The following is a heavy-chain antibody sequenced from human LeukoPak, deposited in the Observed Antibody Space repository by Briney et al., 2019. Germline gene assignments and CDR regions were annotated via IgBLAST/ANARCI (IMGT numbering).Heavy chain of an antibody. Sequence: SETLSLTCTVSGGSISSSSYFLGWIRQPPGKGLEWIGSIYYSGSAYYSPSLKSRITISVDTSKNQFSLNLSSVTAADTAVYYCARQTAAGTDYWGQGTLVTVSS. CDR2: IYYSGSA. CDR3: ARQTAAGTDY. D-gene: IGHD6-13*01. CDR1: GGSISSSSYF. J-gene: IGHJ4*02. V-gene: IGHV4-39*01.